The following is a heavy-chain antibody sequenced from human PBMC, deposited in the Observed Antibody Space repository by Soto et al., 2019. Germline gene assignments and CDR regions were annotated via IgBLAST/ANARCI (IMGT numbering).Heavy chain of an antibody. V-gene: IGHV4-4*02. CDR3: ASRDPGTSVDY. Sequence: WDTLCLTCAVSGGSFTSNNWWTWVRQPPGQGLEWIGEIYRTGSTNYNPSLKSRVTISLDKSENQFSLKVTSLTAADTAVYYCASRDPGTSVDYWGQGTLVSV. CDR1: GGSFTSNNW. J-gene: IGHJ4*02. D-gene: IGHD1-7*01. CDR2: IYRTGST.